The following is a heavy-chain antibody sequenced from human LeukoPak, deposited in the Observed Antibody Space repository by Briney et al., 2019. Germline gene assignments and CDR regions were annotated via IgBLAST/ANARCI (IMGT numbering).Heavy chain of an antibody. CDR3: ARDVREYYDILTGYYDYYYYYMDV. D-gene: IGHD3-9*01. J-gene: IGHJ6*03. CDR2: IYHSGST. V-gene: IGHV4-38-2*02. CDR1: GYSISSGYY. Sequence: SETLSLTCTVSGYSISSGYYWGWIRQPPGKGLEWIGSIYHSGSTYYNPSLKSRVTISVDTSKNQFSLKLSSVTAADTAVYYCARDVREYYDILTGYYDYYYYYMDVWGKGTTVTVSS.